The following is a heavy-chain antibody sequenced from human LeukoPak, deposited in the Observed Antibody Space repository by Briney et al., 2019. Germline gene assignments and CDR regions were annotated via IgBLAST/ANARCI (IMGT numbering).Heavy chain of an antibody. V-gene: IGHV5-51*01. CDR3: ARLADYFDY. CDR2: IYPGDSDT. Sequence: GESLKISCKGSGYSFTSYWIGWVRQMPGKGLEWMGIIYPGDSDTTYSPSFQGQVTISADKSTSTAYLQWSSLQASDTAVYYCARLADYFDYWGQGTLVTVSS. CDR1: GYSFTSYW. J-gene: IGHJ4*02.